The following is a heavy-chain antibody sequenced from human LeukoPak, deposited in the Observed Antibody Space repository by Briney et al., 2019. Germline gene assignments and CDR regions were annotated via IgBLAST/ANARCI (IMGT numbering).Heavy chain of an antibody. D-gene: IGHD5-18*01. Sequence: PSETLSLTCTVSGGSISSFYWSWIRQHPGKGLEWIGYIYYSGSTYYNPSLKSRVTISVDTSKNQFSLKLSSVTAADTAVYYCARDPGYSQFDPWGQGTLVTVSS. CDR3: ARDPGYSQFDP. V-gene: IGHV4-59*06. CDR1: GGSISSFY. CDR2: IYYSGST. J-gene: IGHJ5*02.